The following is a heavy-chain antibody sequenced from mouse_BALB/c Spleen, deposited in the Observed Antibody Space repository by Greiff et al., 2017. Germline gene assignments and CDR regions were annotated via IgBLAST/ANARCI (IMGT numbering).Heavy chain of an antibody. D-gene: IGHD2-3*01. J-gene: IGHJ3*01. Sequence: EVQLQQSGAELVRSGASVKLSCTASGFNIKGYYMHWVKQRPEQGLEWMGWIDPENGDTEYAPKFQGKATMTADTSSNTAYLQLSSLTSEDTAVYYCNAPHDGYYWFAYWDQGTLVTVSA. CDR2: IDPENGDT. CDR3: NAPHDGYYWFAY. V-gene: IGHV14-4*02. CDR1: GFNIKGYY.